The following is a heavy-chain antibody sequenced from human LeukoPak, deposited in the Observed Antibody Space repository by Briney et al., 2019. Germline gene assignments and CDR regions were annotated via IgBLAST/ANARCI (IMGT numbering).Heavy chain of an antibody. J-gene: IGHJ3*02. CDR3: ARDLGPSGGGDDAFDI. CDR1: GFTFSDYY. D-gene: IGHD1-1*01. Sequence: KPGGSLRLSCAASGFTFSDYYMSWIRQAPGKGLEWVSYISSSSSYTNYADSVKGRFTISRDNAKNSLYLQMNSLRAEDTAVYYCARDLGPSGGGDDAFDIWGQGTMVTVSS. CDR2: ISSSSSYT. V-gene: IGHV3-11*06.